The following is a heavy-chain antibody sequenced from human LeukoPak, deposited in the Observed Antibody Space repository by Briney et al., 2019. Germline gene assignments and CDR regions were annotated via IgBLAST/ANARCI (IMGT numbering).Heavy chain of an antibody. CDR1: GFTFSRYA. CDR2: ISSNGGST. V-gene: IGHV3-64D*06. Sequence: PGGSLRLSCSASGFTFSRYAMHWVRQAPGKGLEYVSAISSNGGSTYYADSVKGRFTISRDNSKNTLYLQVSSLRAEDTAVNYCVKDIEAVAGTWWFDPWGQGTLVTVSS. CDR3: VKDIEAVAGTWWFDP. J-gene: IGHJ5*02. D-gene: IGHD6-19*01.